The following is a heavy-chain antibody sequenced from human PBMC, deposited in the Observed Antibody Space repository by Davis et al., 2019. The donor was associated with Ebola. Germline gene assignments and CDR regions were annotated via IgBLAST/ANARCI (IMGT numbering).Heavy chain of an antibody. CDR3: AKVLRVRLVRGSSKYFYAMDV. J-gene: IGHJ6*02. V-gene: IGHV3-23*01. CDR1: GFTFSSYA. CDR2: LSGGSSST. Sequence: PGGSLRLSCTASGFTFSSYAMSWVRQAPGKGLVWVSTLSGGSSSTYYADSVRGRFTISRDNSNNRLDLQMNSLRAEDTAVYYCAKVLRVRLVRGSSKYFYAMDVWGQGTTVTVSS. D-gene: IGHD3-10*01.